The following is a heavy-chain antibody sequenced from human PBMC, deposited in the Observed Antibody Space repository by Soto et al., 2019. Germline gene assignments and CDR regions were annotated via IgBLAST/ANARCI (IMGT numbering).Heavy chain of an antibody. V-gene: IGHV3-30-3*01. J-gene: IGHJ6*02. CDR3: AKATRFLDRAPLLFGMAV. CDR2: ISYDGSNK. CDR1: GFTFSSYA. Sequence: PGGSLRPSCAASGFTFSSYAMHWVRQAPGKGLEWVAVISYDGSNKYYADSVKGRFTISRDNSKNTLYLQMNSLRAEDTAVYYCAKATRFLDRAPLLFGMAVWGQGTTVTVSS. D-gene: IGHD3-3*01.